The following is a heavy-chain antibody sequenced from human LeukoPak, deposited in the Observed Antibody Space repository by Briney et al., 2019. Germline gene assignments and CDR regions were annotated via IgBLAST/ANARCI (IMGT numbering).Heavy chain of an antibody. CDR2: IYYSGST. CDR3: ARLAVAGGFDY. CDR1: GGSISSYY. D-gene: IGHD6-19*01. J-gene: IGHJ4*02. Sequence: SETLSLTCTVSGGSISSYYWSWIRQPPGKGLEWIGYIYYSGSTNYNPSLKSRVTISVDTSKNQFSLKLSSVTAADTAVYYCARLAVAGGFDYWDQGTLVTVSS. V-gene: IGHV4-59*08.